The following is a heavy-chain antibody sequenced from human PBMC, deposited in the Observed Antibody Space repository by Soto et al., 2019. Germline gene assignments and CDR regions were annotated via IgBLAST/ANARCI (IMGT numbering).Heavy chain of an antibody. V-gene: IGHV3-30*18. CDR3: AKNKYYDFWTSFDY. CDR2: ISYDGSNK. CDR1: GFTFSDYY. D-gene: IGHD3-3*01. Sequence: QPGGSLRLSCAASGFTFSDYYMSWIRQAPGKGLEWVAVISYDGSNKYYADSVKGRFTISRDNSKNTLYLQMNSLRAEDAAVYYCAKNKYYDFWTSFDYWGQGTLVTVSS. J-gene: IGHJ4*02.